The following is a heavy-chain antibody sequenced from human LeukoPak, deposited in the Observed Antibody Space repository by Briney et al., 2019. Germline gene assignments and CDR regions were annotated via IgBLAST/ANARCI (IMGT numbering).Heavy chain of an antibody. D-gene: IGHD1-26*01. Sequence: PSETLSLTCTVSGGSISSYYWSWIRQPPGKGLEWIGYIYYSGSTYYNPSLKSRVTISVDTSKNQFSLKLSSVTAADTAVYYCARLYYENWYFDLWGRGTLVTVSS. J-gene: IGHJ2*01. CDR3: ARLYYENWYFDL. V-gene: IGHV4-59*04. CDR2: IYYSGST. CDR1: GGSISSYY.